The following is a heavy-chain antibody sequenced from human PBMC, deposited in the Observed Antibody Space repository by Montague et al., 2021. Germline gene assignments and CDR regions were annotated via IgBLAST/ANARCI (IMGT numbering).Heavy chain of an antibody. CDR3: ARNLASAAPGAFDI. J-gene: IGHJ3*02. CDR2: ITLDGSST. Sequence: SLRLSCAASGFSFSSYWMHWVRQAPGKGLLWVSRITLDGSSTTFADSVKGRFTTSRDNAKATLYSQMNSLRVEDTAVYYCARNLASAAPGAFDIWGQGTVVTVSS. V-gene: IGHV3-74*01. D-gene: IGHD6-13*01. CDR1: GFSFSSYW.